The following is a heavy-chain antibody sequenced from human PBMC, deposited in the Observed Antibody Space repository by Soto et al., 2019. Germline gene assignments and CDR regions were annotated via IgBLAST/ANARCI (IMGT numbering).Heavy chain of an antibody. CDR3: AREWEPDAFDI. Sequence: GGSLRLSCAASEFTFSGYIMNWFRQAPGKGLEWVSYISSTSSTIYYADSVKGRFTISRDNAKNSLYLQMNSLRAEDTAVYYCAREWEPDAFDIWGQGTMVTVSS. CDR2: ISSTSSTI. D-gene: IGHD1-26*01. J-gene: IGHJ3*02. CDR1: EFTFSGYI. V-gene: IGHV3-48*01.